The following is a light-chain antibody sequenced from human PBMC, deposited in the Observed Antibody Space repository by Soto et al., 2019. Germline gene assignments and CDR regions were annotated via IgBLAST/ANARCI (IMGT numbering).Light chain of an antibody. CDR2: EVS. CDR3: CSYVGGDTYLI. J-gene: IGLJ2*01. Sequence: QSALTQPASVSGSPGQSITISCTGTSSDVGGYILVSWYQQDPGKAPKLMIYEVSKRPSGVSNRFSGSKSGNTASLTISGLQAEDEADYYCCSYVGGDTYLIFGGGTKVTVL. V-gene: IGLV2-23*02. CDR1: SSDVGGYIL.